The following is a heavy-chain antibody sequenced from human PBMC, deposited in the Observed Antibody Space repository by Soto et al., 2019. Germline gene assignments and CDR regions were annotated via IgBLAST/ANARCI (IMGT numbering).Heavy chain of an antibody. CDR3: TRLIGDNWLDS. J-gene: IGHJ5*01. Sequence: SQTLSLTCAISGDSVSTNSATWDWIRQSPSRGLEWLGRTYYRSKWYSDYAVSLQGRITINPDTSNNQLSLQLNSVIPDDSAVYYCTRLIGDNWLDSWGQGTLVTVSS. CDR1: GDSVSTNSAT. D-gene: IGHD2-8*01. CDR2: TYYRSKWYS. V-gene: IGHV6-1*01.